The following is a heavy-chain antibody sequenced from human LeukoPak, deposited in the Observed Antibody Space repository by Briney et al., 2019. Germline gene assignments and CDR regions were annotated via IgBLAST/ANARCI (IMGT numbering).Heavy chain of an antibody. CDR2: IRYDGSNK. V-gene: IGHV3-30*02. Sequence: QTGGSLRLSCAASGFTFSSYGMHWVRQAPGRGLEWVAFIRYDGSNKYYADSVKGRFTISRDNSKNTLYLQMNSLRAEDTAVYYCAKADHRADYFDYWGQGTMVTVSS. CDR1: GFTFSSYG. J-gene: IGHJ4*03. CDR3: AKADHRADYFDY.